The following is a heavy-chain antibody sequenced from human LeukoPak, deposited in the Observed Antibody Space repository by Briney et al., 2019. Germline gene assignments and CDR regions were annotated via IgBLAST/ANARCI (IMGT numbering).Heavy chain of an antibody. CDR1: GYTFTGYY. D-gene: IGHD3-10*01. J-gene: IGHJ5*02. V-gene: IGHV1-2*02. Sequence: ASVKVSCKTSGYTFTGYYMHWVRQAPGQGLEWMGWINPNRGGTDYAQKFQGRVTMTRDTSISTAYMELSRLTSDDTAVYYCARDITMVPPRFDPWGQGTLVTVSS. CDR3: ARDITMVPPRFDP. CDR2: INPNRGGT.